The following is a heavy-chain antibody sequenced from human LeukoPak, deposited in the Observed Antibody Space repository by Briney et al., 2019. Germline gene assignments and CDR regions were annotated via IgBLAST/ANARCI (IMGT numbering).Heavy chain of an antibody. V-gene: IGHV4-39*01. J-gene: IGHJ4*02. Sequence: KPSETLSLTCAVYGGSFSGYYWGWIRQPPGKGLEWIGSIYYSGNTYYNPSLKSRVTISVDTSKNQFSLKLRSVTAADTAVYYCARQGYADFSPRPFDYWGQGTLVTVSS. CDR3: ARQGYADFSPRPFDY. D-gene: IGHD4-17*01. CDR1: GGSFSGYY. CDR2: IYYSGNT.